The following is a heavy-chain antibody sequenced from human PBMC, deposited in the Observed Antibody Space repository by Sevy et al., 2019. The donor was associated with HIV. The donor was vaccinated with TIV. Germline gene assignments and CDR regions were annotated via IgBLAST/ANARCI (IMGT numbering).Heavy chain of an antibody. Sequence: ASVKVSCKVSGYTFTSYGISWVRQAPGQGLEWMGWISAYNGNTNYAQKLQGRVTMTTDTSTSTAYLELRSLRSDDTAVYYCAREASREAAAGDWFDPWGQGTLVTVSS. CDR2: ISAYNGNT. D-gene: IGHD6-13*01. CDR1: GYTFTSYG. J-gene: IGHJ5*02. CDR3: AREASREAAAGDWFDP. V-gene: IGHV1-18*01.